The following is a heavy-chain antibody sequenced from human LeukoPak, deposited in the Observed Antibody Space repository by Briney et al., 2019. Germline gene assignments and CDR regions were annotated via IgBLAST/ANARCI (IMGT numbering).Heavy chain of an antibody. J-gene: IGHJ6*03. CDR3: ARRGETSRWVSYGTYDHYYYMDV. D-gene: IGHD6-13*01. CDR2: IKEDGSEK. CDR1: GFGFSSYW. V-gene: IGHV3-7*01. Sequence: GESLKISCAASGFGFSSYWMTWVRQAPGKGLEWVANIKEDGSEKYYVDSVKGRFTISRDNAKNSLYLQMNSLRGEDTALYYCARRGETSRWVSYGTYDHYYYMDVWGKGTTVTVSS.